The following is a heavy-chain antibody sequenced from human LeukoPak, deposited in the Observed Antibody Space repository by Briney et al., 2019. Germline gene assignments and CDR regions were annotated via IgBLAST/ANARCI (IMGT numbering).Heavy chain of an antibody. CDR3: TKDINSGIFYNTYMDV. D-gene: IGHD3-10*01. J-gene: IGHJ6*03. V-gene: IGHV3-48*03. CDR2: ISSSGSTI. Sequence: PGGSLRLSCAASGFTFSSYEMNWVRQAPGKGLEWVSYISSSGSTIYYADSVKGRFTISRDNSKSSLYLQMNNLRPEDTALYYCTKDINSGIFYNTYMDVWGKGTPVTVSS. CDR1: GFTFSSYE.